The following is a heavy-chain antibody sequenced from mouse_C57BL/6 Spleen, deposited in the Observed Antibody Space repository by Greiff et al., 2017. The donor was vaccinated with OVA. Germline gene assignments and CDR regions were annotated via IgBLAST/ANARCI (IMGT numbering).Heavy chain of an antibody. J-gene: IGHJ2*01. D-gene: IGHD1-1*01. CDR1: GYSITSGYY. CDR3: ARAPGRSYIDY. V-gene: IGHV3-6*01. Sequence: EVKLMESGPGLVKPSQSLSLTCSVTGYSITSGYYWNWIRQFPGNKLEWMGYISYDGSNNYNPSLKNRISITRDTSKNQFFLKLNSVTTEDTATYYCARAPGRSYIDYWGQGTPLTVSS. CDR2: ISYDGSN.